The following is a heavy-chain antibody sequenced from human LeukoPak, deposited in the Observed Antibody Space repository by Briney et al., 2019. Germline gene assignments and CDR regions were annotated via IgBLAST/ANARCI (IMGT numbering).Heavy chain of an antibody. CDR3: AKDSSGYQLDY. V-gene: IGHV3-30*02. D-gene: IGHD3-22*01. Sequence: PGGSLRLSRAASVFTLSDYYMSWIRPAPGKGVERVAFIRYDGSNKYYADSVKGRFTISRDNSKNTLYLQMNSLRAEDTAVYYCAKDSSGYQLDYWGQGTLVTVSS. J-gene: IGHJ4*02. CDR2: IRYDGSNK. CDR1: VFTLSDYY.